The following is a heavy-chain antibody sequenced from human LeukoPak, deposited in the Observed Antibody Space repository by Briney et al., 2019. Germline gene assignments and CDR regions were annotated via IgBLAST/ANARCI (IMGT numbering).Heavy chain of an antibody. CDR3: AKDERNWNYNLASQTYD. D-gene: IGHD1-7*01. CDR2: IYSSGST. Sequence: GGSLRLSCAASGFTVSGNYMSWVRQAPGKGLEWVSVIYSSGSTYYADSVKGRFTISRDNSKNTLYLQMSSLRAEDTAVYYCAKDERNWNYNLASQTYDWGQGTLVTVSS. CDR1: GFTVSGNY. J-gene: IGHJ4*02. V-gene: IGHV3-53*01.